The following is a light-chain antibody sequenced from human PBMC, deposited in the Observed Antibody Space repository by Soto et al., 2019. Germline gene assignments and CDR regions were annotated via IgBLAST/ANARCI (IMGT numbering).Light chain of an antibody. V-gene: IGKV3-20*01. CDR3: QHYGMSASGR. CDR2: GAS. Sequence: EIVLTQSPGTLSLSPGERATLSCRASQSFGSSSLAWYQQKVGQSPRLLIYGASNRATGIPDRFSGSGSGTDFTLTISRLEPEDFAMYYCQHYGMSASGRFGQGTKVEIK. J-gene: IGKJ1*01. CDR1: QSFGSSS.